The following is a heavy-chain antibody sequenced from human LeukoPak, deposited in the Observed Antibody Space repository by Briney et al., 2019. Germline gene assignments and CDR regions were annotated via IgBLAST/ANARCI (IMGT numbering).Heavy chain of an antibody. J-gene: IGHJ6*02. CDR2: FDPEDGET. CDR1: GFTFSSYG. V-gene: IGHV1-24*01. D-gene: IGHD1-26*01. Sequence: PGGSLRLSCAASGFTFSSYGMHWVRQAPGKGLEWMGGFDPEDGETIYAQKFQGRVTMTEDTSTDTAYMELSSLRSEDTAVYYCATVVRPDRWGGSNYYYYGMDVWGQGTTVTVSS. CDR3: ATVVRPDRWGGSNYYYYGMDV.